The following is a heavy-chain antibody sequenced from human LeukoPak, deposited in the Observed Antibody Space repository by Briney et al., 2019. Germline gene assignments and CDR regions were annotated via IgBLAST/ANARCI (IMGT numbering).Heavy chain of an antibody. J-gene: IGHJ4*02. CDR3: AAVNTAMAPFGAFDY. Sequence: GGSLRLSCAASGFTFSSYGMHWVRQAPGKGLDWVSAISGNGVDTFYADSVKGRFTISRDNSRNTLYLQMNSLRAEDTAVYYCAAVNTAMAPFGAFDYWGQGTLVTVSS. CDR2: ISGNGVDT. D-gene: IGHD5-18*01. V-gene: IGHV3-23*01. CDR1: GFTFSSYG.